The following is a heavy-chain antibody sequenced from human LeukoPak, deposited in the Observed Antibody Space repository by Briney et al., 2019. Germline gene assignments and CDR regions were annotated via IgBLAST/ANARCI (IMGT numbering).Heavy chain of an antibody. D-gene: IGHD4-11*01. CDR1: GFTFDDYA. J-gene: IGHJ3*02. V-gene: IGHV3-9*03. Sequence: GGSVRLSCAASGFTFDDYAMHWVRQAPGKGLEGVSGISWNSGSIGYADSVKGRFTISRDNAKDSLYLQMNSLRAEDMALYYCAKEIDIFNDYSNYRVAFDIWGQGTMVTVSS. CDR3: AKEIDIFNDYSNYRVAFDI. CDR2: ISWNSGSI.